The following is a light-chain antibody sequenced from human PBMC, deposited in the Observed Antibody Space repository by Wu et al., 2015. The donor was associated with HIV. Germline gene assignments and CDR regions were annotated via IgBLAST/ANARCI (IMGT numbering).Light chain of an antibody. CDR1: QSITTS. CDR3: HQYNRYPLT. V-gene: IGKV1-5*03. CDR2: KAS. J-gene: IGKJ4*01. Sequence: DIQMTQSPSTLSASVGDRVTITCRASQSITTSLAWYQQKPGKAPKLLIYKASTLESGVPSRFSGSASGTEFTLTISSLQPDDFATYFCHQYNRYPLTFGGGTKVEIK.